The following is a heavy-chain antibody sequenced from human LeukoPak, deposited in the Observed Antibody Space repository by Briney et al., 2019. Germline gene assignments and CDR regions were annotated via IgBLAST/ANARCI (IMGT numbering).Heavy chain of an antibody. J-gene: IGHJ5*02. CDR2: IYSSGST. V-gene: IGHV4-4*07. CDR1: GGSISSYY. Sequence: TSETLSLTCTVSGGSISSYYWSWIRQPAGKGLEWIGRIYSSGSTNYNPSLKSRVTMSVDMSKNQFSLKLSSVTAADTAVYYCARDNVVAGTFDPWGQGTLVTVSS. CDR3: ARDNVVAGTFDP. D-gene: IGHD6-19*01.